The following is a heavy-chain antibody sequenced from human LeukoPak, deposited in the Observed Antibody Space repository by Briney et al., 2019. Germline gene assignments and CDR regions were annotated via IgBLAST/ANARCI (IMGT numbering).Heavy chain of an antibody. CDR3: ARDSKVHYYYGMDV. V-gene: IGHV1-69*01. CDR1: GFTFSSYA. CDR2: IIPIFGTA. D-gene: IGHD3-3*02. Sequence: GGSLRLSCAASGFTFSSYAISWVRQAPGQGLEWMGGIIPIFGTANYAQKFQGRVTITADESTSTAYMELSSLRSEDTAVYYCARDSKVHYYYGMDVWGQGTTVTVSS. J-gene: IGHJ6*02.